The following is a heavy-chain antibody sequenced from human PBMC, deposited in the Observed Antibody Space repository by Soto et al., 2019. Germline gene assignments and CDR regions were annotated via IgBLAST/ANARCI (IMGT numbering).Heavy chain of an antibody. CDR3: ARVGDWGTDY. D-gene: IGHD1-26*01. J-gene: IGHJ4*02. CDR1: GFTFSSYS. V-gene: IGHV3-21*01. CDR2: ISSSSSYI. Sequence: EVQLVESGGGLVKPGGSLRLSCAASGFTFSSYSMNWVRQAPGKGLEWVSSISSSSSYIYYADSVKGRFTISRDNAKNSLYLQMNRLRAEDTAVYYCARVGDWGTDYWGQGTLVTVSS.